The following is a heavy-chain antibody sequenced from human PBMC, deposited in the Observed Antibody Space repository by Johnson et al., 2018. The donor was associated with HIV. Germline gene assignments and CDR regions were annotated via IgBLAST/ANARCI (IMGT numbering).Heavy chain of an antibody. Sequence: VQLVESGGGLVQPGGSLRLSCAASGFTFSNAWMSWVRPAPGTGLEWVGRIKSKTDGGTTDYAAPVKGRFTISRDDSKNTLYLQMNSLKTEDTAVYYCARDFSLVGGWSPFDIWGQGTMVTVSS. CDR1: GFTFSNAW. CDR3: ARDFSLVGGWSPFDI. J-gene: IGHJ3*02. CDR2: IKSKTDGGTT. V-gene: IGHV3-15*01. D-gene: IGHD6-19*01.